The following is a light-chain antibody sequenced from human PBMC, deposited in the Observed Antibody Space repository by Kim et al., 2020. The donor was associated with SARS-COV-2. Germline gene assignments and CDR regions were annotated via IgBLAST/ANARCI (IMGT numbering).Light chain of an antibody. CDR3: QQYDAYPRS. J-gene: IGKJ1*01. Sequence: ASVGDRFTITCRASQSVTTWLAWYQPKPGQAPKLLIYESSSLQNGVPPRFSGSGSGTEFALTISSLQPEDFATYYCQQYDAYPRSFGQGTKVDIK. CDR2: ESS. V-gene: IGKV1-5*03. CDR1: QSVTTW.